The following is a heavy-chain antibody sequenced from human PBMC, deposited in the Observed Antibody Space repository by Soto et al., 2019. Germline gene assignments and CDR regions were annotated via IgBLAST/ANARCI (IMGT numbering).Heavy chain of an antibody. J-gene: IGHJ6*02. CDR2: IIPIFGTA. CDR1: GGTFSSYA. Sequence: QVQLVQSGAEVKKPGSSVKVSCKASGGTFSSYAISWVRQAPGQGLEWMGGIIPIFGTANYAQKFQGRVTITADESTSTAYMELSSLRSEDTAVYYCAAITMVRGVIIDYYYYCMDVWGQGTTVTVSS. V-gene: IGHV1-69*01. D-gene: IGHD3-10*01. CDR3: AAITMVRGVIIDYYYYCMDV.